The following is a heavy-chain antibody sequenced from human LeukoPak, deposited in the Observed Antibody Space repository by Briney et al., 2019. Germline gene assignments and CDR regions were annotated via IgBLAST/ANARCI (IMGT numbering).Heavy chain of an antibody. Sequence: GGSLRLSCAGSGFALKSYSLSWVRQAPGKGLEWVSSISSTSAYIYYADSVKGRFTISRDNSKNTLYLQMNSLRAEDTAVYYCAKGSSSWSTHFDYWGQGTLVTVSS. V-gene: IGHV3-21*04. CDR2: ISSTSAYI. CDR1: GFALKSYS. J-gene: IGHJ4*02. CDR3: AKGSSSWSTHFDY. D-gene: IGHD6-13*01.